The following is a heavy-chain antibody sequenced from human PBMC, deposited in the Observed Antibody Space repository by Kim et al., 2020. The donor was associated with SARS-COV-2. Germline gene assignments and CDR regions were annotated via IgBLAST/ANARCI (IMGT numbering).Heavy chain of an antibody. CDR3: ARVGYSGYDLLGPFDY. V-gene: IGHV3-7*03. CDR2: IKQDGSEK. D-gene: IGHD5-12*01. CDR1: GFTFSSYW. Sequence: GGSLRLSCAASGFTFSSYWMSWVRQAPGKGLEWVANIKQDGSEKYYVDSVKGRFTISRDNAKNSLYLQMNSLRAGDTAVYYCARVGYSGYDLLGPFDYWGQGTLVTVSS. J-gene: IGHJ4*02.